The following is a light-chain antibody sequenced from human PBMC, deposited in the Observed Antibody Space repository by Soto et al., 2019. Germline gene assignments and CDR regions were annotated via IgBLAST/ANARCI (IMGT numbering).Light chain of an antibody. CDR2: VNS. V-gene: IGLV1-40*01. CDR1: SSNIGAGYD. J-gene: IGLJ2*01. Sequence: QSVLPQPPSVSGAPGQRGTLSCTGSSSNIGAGYDVHWYQQLPGTAPKLLIYVNSNRPSGVPDRFAGSKSGTSASLAITELQAEDEADYYCQSYASSRSAVVFGGRTKLTVL. CDR3: QSYASSRSAVV.